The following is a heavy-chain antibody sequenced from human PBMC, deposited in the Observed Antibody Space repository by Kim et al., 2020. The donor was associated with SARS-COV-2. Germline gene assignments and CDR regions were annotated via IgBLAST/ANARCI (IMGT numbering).Heavy chain of an antibody. V-gene: IGHV3-11*06. CDR3: TRGLGANYGRFPYDV. CDR2: ISGRSSYI. J-gene: IGHJ3*01. CDR1: GFTFSDYY. D-gene: IGHD1-7*01. Sequence: GGSLRLSCAASGFTFSDYYMSWIRQAPGKGLEWVSFISGRSSYIAYADSAKVRFTISRDNAKNSLYLQMNSLRAEDTAVYYCTRGLGANYGRFPYDVWGQGKMVTV.